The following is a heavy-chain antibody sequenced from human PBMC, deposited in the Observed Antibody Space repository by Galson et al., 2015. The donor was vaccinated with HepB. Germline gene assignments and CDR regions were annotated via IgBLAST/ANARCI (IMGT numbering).Heavy chain of an antibody. V-gene: IGHV3-48*02. Sequence: SLRLSCAASGFTFSSYSMNWVRQAPGKGLEWVSYISSSSSTIYYVDSVKGRFTISRGNAKNSLYLQMNSLRDEDTAVYYCARVVGYGGNSYEYFQHWGQGTLVTVSS. CDR2: ISSSSSTI. D-gene: IGHD4-23*01. CDR1: GFTFSSYS. J-gene: IGHJ1*01. CDR3: ARVVGYGGNSYEYFQH.